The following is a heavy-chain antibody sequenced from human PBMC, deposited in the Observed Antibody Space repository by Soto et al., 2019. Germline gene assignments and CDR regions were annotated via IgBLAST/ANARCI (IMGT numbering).Heavy chain of an antibody. D-gene: IGHD3-9*01. CDR3: ARVYVLRYFDWLNDY. CDR1: GYTFTSYG. Sequence: QVQLVQSGAEVKKPGASVKVSCKASGYTFTSYGISWVRQAPGQGLEWMGWISAYNGNTNYAQKLQGRVTMTTDTATSTAYMELRSLRSDDTAVYYCARVYVLRYFDWLNDYWGQGTLVTVSS. J-gene: IGHJ4*02. CDR2: ISAYNGNT. V-gene: IGHV1-18*01.